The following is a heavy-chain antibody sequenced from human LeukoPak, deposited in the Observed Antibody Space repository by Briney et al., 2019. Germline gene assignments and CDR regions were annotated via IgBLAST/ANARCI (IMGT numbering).Heavy chain of an antibody. J-gene: IGHJ3*02. V-gene: IGHV4-4*02. CDR2: IYHSGST. D-gene: IGHD2-2*01. Sequence: PSETLSLTCAVSGGSISSSNRWSWVRQPPGKGLEWIGEIYHSGSTNYNPPLKSRVTISVDKSKNQFSLKLSSVTAADTAVFYCARKGCSSTSCPPPGGAFDIWGQGTMVTVSS. CDR3: ARKGCSSTSCPPPGGAFDI. CDR1: GGSISSSNR.